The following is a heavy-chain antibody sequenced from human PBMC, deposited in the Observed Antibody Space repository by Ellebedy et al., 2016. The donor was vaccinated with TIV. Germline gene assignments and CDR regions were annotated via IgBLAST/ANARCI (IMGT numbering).Heavy chain of an antibody. CDR1: GGTFSSYA. Sequence: AASVKVSCKASGGTFSSYAISWVRQAPGQGLEWMGRIIPILGIANYAQKFQGRVTITADKSTSTAYMELSSLRSEDTAVYYCARGEDTYSSGWQDWYFDLWGRGTLVTVSS. CDR2: IIPILGIA. V-gene: IGHV1-69*04. CDR3: ARGEDTYSSGWQDWYFDL. D-gene: IGHD6-19*01. J-gene: IGHJ2*01.